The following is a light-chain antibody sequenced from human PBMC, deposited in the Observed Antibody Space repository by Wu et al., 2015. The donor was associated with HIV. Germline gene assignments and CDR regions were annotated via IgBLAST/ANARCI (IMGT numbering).Light chain of an antibody. CDR2: QTS. CDR3: QQYGSSPWT. J-gene: IGKJ1*01. V-gene: IGKV1-5*03. Sequence: DIQMTQSPSTLSASIGDRVTITCRASQSISGWLAWYQQKPGKAPKLLIYQTSNLENGVPSRFSGSGSETEFTLTISRLEPEDFAVYYCQQYGSSPWTFGQGTKVEIK. CDR1: QSISGW.